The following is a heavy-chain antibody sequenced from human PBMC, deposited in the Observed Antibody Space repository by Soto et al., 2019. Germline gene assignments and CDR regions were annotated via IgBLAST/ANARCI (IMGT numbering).Heavy chain of an antibody. J-gene: IGHJ4*02. CDR3: ARVIPAAWEVLAY. D-gene: IGHD6-13*01. Sequence: QVQLQQWGAGLLKPSETLSLTCGVYDGAFNDYSWTWIRQPPRKGLVWIGEVRRSGSTYYNPSLESRVTMSVDASMSQFSLRLPSVTAAGTAVYYCARVIPAAWEVLAYWGQGTLVTVSS. CDR1: DGAFNDYS. V-gene: IGHV4-34*02. CDR2: VRRSGST.